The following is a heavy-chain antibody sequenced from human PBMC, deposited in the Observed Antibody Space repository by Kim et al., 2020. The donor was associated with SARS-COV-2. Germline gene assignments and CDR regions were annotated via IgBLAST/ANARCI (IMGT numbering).Heavy chain of an antibody. CDR1: GFTFSSYS. V-gene: IGHV3-21*01. Sequence: GGSLRLSCAASGFTFSSYSMNWVRQAPGKGLEWVSSISSSSSYIYYADSVKGRFTISRDNAKNSLYLQMNSLRAEDTAVYYCARDGYGDPTDFDYWGQGTLVTVSS. CDR2: ISSSSSYI. CDR3: ARDGYGDPTDFDY. J-gene: IGHJ4*02. D-gene: IGHD4-17*01.